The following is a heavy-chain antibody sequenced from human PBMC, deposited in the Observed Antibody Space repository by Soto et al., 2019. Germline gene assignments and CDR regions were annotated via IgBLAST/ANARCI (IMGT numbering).Heavy chain of an antibody. Sequence: ASVKVSCKASGYTFTSYGISWVRPAPGQGLEWMGWISAYNGNTNYAQKLQGRVTMTTDTSTSTAYMELRSLRSDDTAVYYCASSIAVAGTFAFDIWGQGTMVTVSS. CDR3: ASSIAVAGTFAFDI. V-gene: IGHV1-18*01. J-gene: IGHJ3*02. CDR1: GYTFTSYG. CDR2: ISAYNGNT. D-gene: IGHD6-19*01.